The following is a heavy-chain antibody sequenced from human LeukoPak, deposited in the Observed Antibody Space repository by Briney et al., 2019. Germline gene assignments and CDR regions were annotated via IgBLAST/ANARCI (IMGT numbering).Heavy chain of an antibody. J-gene: IGHJ3*02. CDR2: IYYTGST. Sequence: SETLSLPCTVSGGSINNSSYYWGWIRQPPGKGLEWIGSIYYTGSTTYNPSLKSRVTISVDTSKNQFSLKLSSVTAADTAVYYCARVGCTGGSCYRSRGAFDIWGQGTMVTVSS. CDR1: GGSINNSSYY. V-gene: IGHV4-39*07. CDR3: ARVGCTGGSCYRSRGAFDI. D-gene: IGHD2-15*01.